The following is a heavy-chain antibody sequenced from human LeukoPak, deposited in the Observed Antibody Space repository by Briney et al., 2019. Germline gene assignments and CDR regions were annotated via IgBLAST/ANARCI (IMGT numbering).Heavy chain of an antibody. J-gene: IGHJ3*02. CDR3: ARDGRFTDGSGTYYLAFDI. CDR1: GFTFSSYD. CDR2: IGTAGDT. Sequence: GGSLGLSCAACGFTFSSYDMHWVRQATGKGLEWVSAIGTAGDTYYQGSVKGRFTISRDNSKNTLYLQMNSLRAEDTAVYYCARDGRFTDGSGTYYLAFDIWGQGTMVTVSS. V-gene: IGHV3-13*01. D-gene: IGHD3-10*01.